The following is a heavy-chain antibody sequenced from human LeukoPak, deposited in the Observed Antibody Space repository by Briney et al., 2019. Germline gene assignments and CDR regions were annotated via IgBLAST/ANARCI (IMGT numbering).Heavy chain of an antibody. J-gene: IGHJ3*02. CDR3: AKASYYHPI. CDR1: GFTFSSYA. CDR2: ISYDGSNK. D-gene: IGHD3-3*02. Sequence: GGSLRLSCTASGFTFSSYAMHWVRQAPGKGLEWVAVISYDGSNKYYADSVKGRFTISRDNSKNTLYLQMNSLRAEDTAVYYCAKASYYHPIWGQGTMVTVSS. V-gene: IGHV3-30-3*01.